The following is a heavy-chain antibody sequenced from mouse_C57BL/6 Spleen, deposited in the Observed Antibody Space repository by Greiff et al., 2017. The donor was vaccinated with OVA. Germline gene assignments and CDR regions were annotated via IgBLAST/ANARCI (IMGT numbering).Heavy chain of an antibody. D-gene: IGHD2-5*01. CDR3: ARRDYYSNYVYYAMDY. CDR1: GYTFTDYN. V-gene: IGHV1-18*01. CDR2: INPNNGGT. Sequence: DVKLVESGPELVKPGASVKIPCKASGYTFTDYNMDWVKQSHGKSLEWIGDINPNNGGTIYNQKFKGKATLTVDKSSSTDYMEHRSLTSEDTAVYYCARRDYYSNYVYYAMDYWGQGTSVTVSS. J-gene: IGHJ4*01.